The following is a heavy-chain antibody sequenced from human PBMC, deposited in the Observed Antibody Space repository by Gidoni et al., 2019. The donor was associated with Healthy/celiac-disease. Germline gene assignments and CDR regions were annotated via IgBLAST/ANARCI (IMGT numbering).Heavy chain of an antibody. CDR3: ARDLVDGYYGSGFVDY. V-gene: IGHV3-7*04. D-gene: IGHD3-10*01. Sequence: EVQLVESGGGLVQPGGSLRLSCAASGFTFSSYWMSWVRQAPGKGLEWVANIKQDGSEKYYVDSVKGRFTISRDNAKNSLYLQMNSLRAEDTDVYYCARDLVDGYYGSGFVDYWGQGTLVTVSS. J-gene: IGHJ4*02. CDR1: GFTFSSYW. CDR2: IKQDGSEK.